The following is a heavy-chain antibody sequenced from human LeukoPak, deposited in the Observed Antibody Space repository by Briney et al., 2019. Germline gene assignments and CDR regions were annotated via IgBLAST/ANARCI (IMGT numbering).Heavy chain of an antibody. CDR2: IIALFGTA. CDR3: ARIRDGYNSYFFYGMDV. CDR1: GGTFSSYA. Sequence: ASVKVSCKASGGTFSSYAISWVRQAPGQGLEWMGGIIALFGTANYAQKFQGRLTITADESTSTAYMELSSLRSEDTAVYYCARIRDGYNSYFFYGMDVWGQGTTVTVSS. V-gene: IGHV1-69*13. J-gene: IGHJ6*02. D-gene: IGHD5-24*01.